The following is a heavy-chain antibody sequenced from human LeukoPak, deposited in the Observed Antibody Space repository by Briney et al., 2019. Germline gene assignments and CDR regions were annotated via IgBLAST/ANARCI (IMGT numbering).Heavy chain of an antibody. Sequence: GGSLRLSCAASGFTFSSYSMNWVRQAPGKGLEWVSVIYSGGSTYYADSVKGRFTISRDNSKNTLYLQMNSLRAEDTAVYYCARGCSSSWYCPEYFQHWGQGTLVTVSS. CDR3: ARGCSSSWYCPEYFQH. J-gene: IGHJ1*01. CDR1: GFTFSSYS. CDR2: IYSGGST. D-gene: IGHD6-13*01. V-gene: IGHV3-53*01.